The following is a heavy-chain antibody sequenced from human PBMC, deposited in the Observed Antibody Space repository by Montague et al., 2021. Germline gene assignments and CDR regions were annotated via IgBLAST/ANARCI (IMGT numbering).Heavy chain of an antibody. CDR1: GVSLNTRAVG. V-gene: IGHV2-5*01. J-gene: IGHJ4*02. D-gene: IGHD6-19*01. CDR3: ARHNSGWYFDFDY. Sequence: PALVKPTQTLTLTCNFSGVSLNTRAVGVGWIRQPPGKALEWLALIYWNDDKRYSPSLKSRLTITKDTSKNQVVLTMTNADPVDTATYYCARHNSGWYFDFDYWGQGTLVTVSS. CDR2: IYWNDDK.